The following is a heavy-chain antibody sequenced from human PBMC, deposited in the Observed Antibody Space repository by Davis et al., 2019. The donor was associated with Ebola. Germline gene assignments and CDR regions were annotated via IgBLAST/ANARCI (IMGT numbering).Heavy chain of an antibody. V-gene: IGHV3-30-3*01. D-gene: IGHD5-18*01. CDR1: GFTFSSYA. CDR3: ARGAGYSYGYGYYFDY. J-gene: IGHJ4*02. Sequence: PGGSLRLSCAASGFTFSSYAMHWVRQAPGKGLEWVAVISYDGSNKYYADSVKGRFTISRDNSKNTLYLQMNSLRAEDTAVYYCARGAGYSYGYGYYFDYWGQGTLVTVSS. CDR2: ISYDGSNK.